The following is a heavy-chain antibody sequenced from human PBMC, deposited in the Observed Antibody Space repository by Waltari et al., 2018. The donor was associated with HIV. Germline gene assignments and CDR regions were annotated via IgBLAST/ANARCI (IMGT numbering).Heavy chain of an antibody. V-gene: IGHV4-39*05. D-gene: IGHD3-3*01. CDR1: GCTLRSSSYW. CDR3: TGANRDYACWSGAAWWCAP. Sequence: QLLLQDSGPGVVTLLESASLPCVGSGCTLRSSSYWWGWLSQHTGRGLEWIGSIYYSATTYYNLSHEHRVTISVDTSKNQFSLRLTSVTATDTTIYFCTGANRDYACWSGAAWWCAPWGQGTLVTVSS. J-gene: IGHJ5*02. CDR2: IYYSATT.